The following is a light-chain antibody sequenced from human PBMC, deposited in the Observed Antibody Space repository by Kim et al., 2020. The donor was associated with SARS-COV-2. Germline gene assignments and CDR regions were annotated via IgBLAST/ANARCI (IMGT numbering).Light chain of an antibody. J-gene: IGKJ2*02. CDR1: QSVSSTY. V-gene: IGKV3-20*01. Sequence: EIVLTQSPGTLSLSPGERATLSCRASQSVSSTYLAWFQQKPGQAPRLLIYGASNRATGIPDRFSGSGSGTDFTLTIGRLEPEDFAVYFCHQYDNSPRTFGQGTKLEI. CDR3: HQYDNSPRT. CDR2: GAS.